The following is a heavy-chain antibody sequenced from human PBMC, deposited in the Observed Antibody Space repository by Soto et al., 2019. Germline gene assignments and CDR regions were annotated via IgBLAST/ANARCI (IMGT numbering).Heavy chain of an antibody. Sequence: EVQLVESGGGLVQPGGSLRLSCAASGFIFSSYSMNWVRQAPGKGLEWLSYISSSSSTIYYADSVKGRITISRDNAKNSLYLQMNSLRAEDTAVYYCARDPLRFLAFYYMDVWGKGTTVTVSS. D-gene: IGHD3-3*01. CDR3: ARDPLRFLAFYYMDV. V-gene: IGHV3-48*01. CDR2: ISSSSSTI. J-gene: IGHJ6*03. CDR1: GFIFSSYS.